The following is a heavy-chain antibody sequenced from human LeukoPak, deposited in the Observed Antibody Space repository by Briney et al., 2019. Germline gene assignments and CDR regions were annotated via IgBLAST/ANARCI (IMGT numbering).Heavy chain of an antibody. D-gene: IGHD6-13*01. Sequence: GGSLRLSCAASGFTFSSYGMHWVCQAPGKGLEWVAVISYDGSNKYYADSVKGRFTISRDNSKNTLYLQMNSLRAEDTAVYYCANGSWYHRSALGYWGQGTLVTVSS. CDR1: GFTFSSYG. J-gene: IGHJ4*02. V-gene: IGHV3-30*18. CDR2: ISYDGSNK. CDR3: ANGSWYHRSALGY.